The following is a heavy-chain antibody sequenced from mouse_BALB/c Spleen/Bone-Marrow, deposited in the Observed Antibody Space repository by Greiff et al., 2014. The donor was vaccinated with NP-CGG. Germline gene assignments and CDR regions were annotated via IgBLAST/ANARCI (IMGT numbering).Heavy chain of an antibody. J-gene: IGHJ1*01. CDR3: VREGAYYGDYDWYFDV. CDR2: IWTGGGT. CDR1: GFSLTSYD. Sequence: VQRVESGPGLVAPSQSLSITCTVSGFSLTSYDINWIRQPPGKGLEWLGVIWTGGGTNYNSALMSRLSISKDNSKSQVFLKMNSLQTDDTAIYYCVREGAYYGDYDWYFDVWGAGTTVTVSS. D-gene: IGHD2-13*01. V-gene: IGHV2-9-2*01.